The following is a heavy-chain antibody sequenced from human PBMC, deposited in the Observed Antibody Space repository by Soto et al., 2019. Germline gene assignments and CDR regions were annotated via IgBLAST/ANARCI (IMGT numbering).Heavy chain of an antibody. CDR2: IIPIFGTT. V-gene: IGHV1-69*13. Sequence: SVKVSCKASGGTFSSYTISWVRQAPGQGLEWMGRIIPIFGTTNYAQKFQGRVTITADESTSTAYMELSSLRSEDTAVYYCARKYCSSTSCLSGTFDYWGQGTLVTVSS. D-gene: IGHD2-2*01. CDR1: GGTFSSYT. CDR3: ARKYCSSTSCLSGTFDY. J-gene: IGHJ4*02.